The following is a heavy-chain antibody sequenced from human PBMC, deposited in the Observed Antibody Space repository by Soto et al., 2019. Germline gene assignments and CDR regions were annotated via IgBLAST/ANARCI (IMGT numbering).Heavy chain of an antibody. D-gene: IGHD3-10*01. J-gene: IGHJ4*02. V-gene: IGHV4-59*01. CDR3: ASMGYHYGSGSYPLDY. CDR1: GGSISGYY. Sequence: PSETLSLTCTVSGGSISGYYWSWIRQPPGKVLEWIGYMYKTGSTVYNPSFKSRVTISVDTSKNQFSLKLNSVTAADTAVYYCASMGYHYGSGSYPLDYWGQGTLVTVSS. CDR2: MYKTGST.